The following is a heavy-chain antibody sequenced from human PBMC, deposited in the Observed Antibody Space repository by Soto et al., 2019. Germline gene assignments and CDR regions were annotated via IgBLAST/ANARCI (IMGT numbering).Heavy chain of an antibody. CDR1: GGSISSSSYY. J-gene: IGHJ5*02. CDR3: VRRRVVVVPAASGWFDP. D-gene: IGHD2-2*01. CDR2: IYYSGST. Sequence: QLQLQESGPGLVKPSETLSLTCTVSGGSISSSSYYWGWIRQPPGKGLEWIGSIYYSGSTYYNPSLKSRVTISVDTSKNQFSLKLSSVTAADTAVYYCVRRRVVVVPAASGWFDPWGQGTLVTVSS. V-gene: IGHV4-39*01.